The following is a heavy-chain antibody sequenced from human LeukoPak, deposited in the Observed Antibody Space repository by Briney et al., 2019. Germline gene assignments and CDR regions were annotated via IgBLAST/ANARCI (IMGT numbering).Heavy chain of an antibody. J-gene: IGHJ4*02. CDR2: ISSSSSYI. CDR3: ATGGKNIAAAGTGY. V-gene: IGHV3-21*01. Sequence: PGGSLRLSCAASGFTFSSYSMNWVRQAPGKGLEWVSSISSSSSYIYCADSVKGRFTISRDNAKNSLYLQMNSLRAEDTAVYYCATGGKNIAAAGTGYWGQGTLVTVSS. D-gene: IGHD6-13*01. CDR1: GFTFSSYS.